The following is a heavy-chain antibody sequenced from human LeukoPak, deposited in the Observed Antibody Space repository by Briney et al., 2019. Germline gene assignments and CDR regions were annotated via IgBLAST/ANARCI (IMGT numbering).Heavy chain of an antibody. CDR3: ATDNAWFGVSGYYGMDV. J-gene: IGHJ6*02. CDR2: FDPEDGET. CDR1: GYTLTELS. Sequence: ASVKGSCKVSGYTLTELSMHWVRQAPGKGLEWMGGFDPEDGETIYAQKFQGRVTMTEDTSTDTAYMELSSLRSEDTAVYYCATDNAWFGVSGYYGMDVWGQETTVTVSS. V-gene: IGHV1-24*01. D-gene: IGHD3-10*01.